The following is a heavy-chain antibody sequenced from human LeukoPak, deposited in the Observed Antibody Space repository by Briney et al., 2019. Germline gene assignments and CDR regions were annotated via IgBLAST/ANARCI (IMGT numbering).Heavy chain of an antibody. J-gene: IGHJ4*02. CDR2: INPSGGST. CDR3: ARDGIAVAGTIVGVFDY. D-gene: IGHD6-19*01. Sequence: ASVKVSCKASGYTFTSYYMHWVRQAPGQGLEWMGIINPSGGSTSYAQKFQGRVTMTRDTSTSTVYMELSSLRSEDTAVYYCARDGIAVAGTIVGVFDYWGQGTLVTVSS. V-gene: IGHV1-46*01. CDR1: GYTFTSYY.